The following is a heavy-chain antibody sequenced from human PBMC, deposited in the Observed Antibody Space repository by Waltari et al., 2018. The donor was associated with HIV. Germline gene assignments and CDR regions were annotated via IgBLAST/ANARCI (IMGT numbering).Heavy chain of an antibody. V-gene: IGHV4-39*01. CDR1: GGAISRSIYF. J-gene: IGHJ1*01. D-gene: IGHD6-19*01. CDR3: ARKGWLGGRYFQH. CDR2: THYNGTP. Sequence: QLQLRESGPGLVKPSGTLSLSCIVSGGAISRSIYFWGWFRQTRGKGLEWIGSTHYNGTPHYNPSLKSRVTISIDTSKNQFSLKVTSVTAADTAAYYCARKGWLGGRYFQHWGLGTLVTVSS.